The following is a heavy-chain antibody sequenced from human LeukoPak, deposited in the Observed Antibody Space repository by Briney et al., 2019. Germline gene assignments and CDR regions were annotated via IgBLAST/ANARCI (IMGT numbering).Heavy chain of an antibody. CDR1: GYTFAGYD. CDR2: INTNSGGT. J-gene: IGHJ4*02. D-gene: IGHD2-15*01. CDR3: ARGYCSGGSCYNFDY. V-gene: IGHV1-2*02. Sequence: ASGKVSCKASGYTFAGYDLHWVRQAPGQGREWMGWINTNSGGTRYAQKFQDRVTMTRDTYISPAFMELSRLRSDATVVYYCARGYCSGGSCYNFDYWGQGTLVTVSS.